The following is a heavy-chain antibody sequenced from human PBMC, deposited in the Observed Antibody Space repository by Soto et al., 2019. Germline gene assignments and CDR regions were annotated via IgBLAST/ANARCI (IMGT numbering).Heavy chain of an antibody. V-gene: IGHV3-49*03. Sequence: GGSLRLSCSVSGINFEDFALNWLRQAPGEGLEWVGFIRDKTYGGTTEYAAAVKRRFTISRDDSRDIASLHMNSLKAEDTAVSYGASGYRRGVADYFKHWGQGSRGT. D-gene: IGHD3-16*02. CDR1: GINFEDFA. J-gene: IGHJ1*01. CDR2: IRDKTYGGTT. CDR3: ASGYRRGVADYFKH.